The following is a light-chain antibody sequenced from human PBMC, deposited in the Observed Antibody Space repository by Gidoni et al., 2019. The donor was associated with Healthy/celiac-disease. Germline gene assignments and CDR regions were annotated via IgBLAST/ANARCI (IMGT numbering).Light chain of an antibody. CDR1: SSDVGGYNY. CDR3: GSYAGSPVV. Sequence: QSALTQPRSVSGSPGQSVTISCTGTSSDVGGYNYVSWYQQHPGKAPKLMIYDVSKRPSGVPDRFSGSKSGNTASLTISGLQAEDEADYYCGSYAGSPVVFGGGTKLTVL. V-gene: IGLV2-11*01. CDR2: DVS. J-gene: IGLJ2*01.